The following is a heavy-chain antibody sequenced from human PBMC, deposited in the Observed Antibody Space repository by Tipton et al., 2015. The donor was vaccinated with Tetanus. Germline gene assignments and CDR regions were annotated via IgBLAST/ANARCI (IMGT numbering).Heavy chain of an antibody. CDR2: VRGRAYGDST. D-gene: IGHD1-26*01. CDR3: ARDVVWDSVVDY. J-gene: IGHJ4*02. Sequence: SLRLSCKTSGFTFDAYGVSWFRQAPGKGREWVGLVRGRAYGDSTEYAASVKGRFTISRDDAKSIAFLHMDSLESDDTAVYYCARDVVWDSVVDYWGQGALVTVSS. V-gene: IGHV3-49*03. CDR1: GFTFDAYG.